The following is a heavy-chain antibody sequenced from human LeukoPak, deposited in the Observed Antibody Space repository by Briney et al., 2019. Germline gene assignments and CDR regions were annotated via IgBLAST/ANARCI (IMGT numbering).Heavy chain of an antibody. V-gene: IGHV3-48*04. CDR3: ARGTVVPAAILDY. J-gene: IGHJ4*02. D-gene: IGHD2-2*02. CDR1: GFTFSSYS. CDR2: ISSSSSTI. Sequence: PGGYLRLSCAASGFTFSSYSMNWVRQAPGKGLEWVSYISSSSSTIYYADSVKGRFTISRDNAKNSLYLQMNSLRAEDTAVYYCARGTVVPAAILDYWGQGTLVTVSS.